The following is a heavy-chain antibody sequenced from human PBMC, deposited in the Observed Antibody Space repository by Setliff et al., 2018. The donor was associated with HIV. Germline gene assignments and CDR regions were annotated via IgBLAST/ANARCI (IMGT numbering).Heavy chain of an antibody. CDR3: ATCRHRPSNWFDP. CDR1: GGSVSSPSYY. V-gene: IGHV4-39*07. J-gene: IGHJ5*02. Sequence: PSETLSLTCAVSGGSVSSPSYYWGWIRQPPGKGLEWIGSVYNSGITFKNPSLKSRVSISVDRPGNQFSLGLTSVTAADTAVYYCATCRHRPSNWFDPWGQGTVVTVSS. CDR2: VYNSGIT.